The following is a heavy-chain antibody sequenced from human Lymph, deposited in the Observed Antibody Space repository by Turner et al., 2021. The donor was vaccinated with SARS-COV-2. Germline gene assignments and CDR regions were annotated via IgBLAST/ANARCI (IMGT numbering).Heavy chain of an antibody. V-gene: IGHV3-30*18. D-gene: IGHD3-10*01. CDR3: AKDLSAGDYYYYYGMDV. J-gene: IGHJ6*02. CDR2: ISYDGNNE. CDR1: GFTFSGYG. Sequence: QVQLVESGGGVVQPRRSLILSCSASGFTFSGYGMHWVRQAPGKGLEWVAVISYDGNNEHCADSVKGRFTISRDNSKNTLYLKMNRLRPDDTAVYYCAKDLSAGDYYYYYGMDVWGQGTTVTVSS.